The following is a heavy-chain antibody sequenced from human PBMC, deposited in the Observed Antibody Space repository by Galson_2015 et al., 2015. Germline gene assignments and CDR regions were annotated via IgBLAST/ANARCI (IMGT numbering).Heavy chain of an antibody. V-gene: IGHV3-33*08. D-gene: IGHD1-26*01. CDR2: IWYDGSNK. Sequence: SLRLSCAASGFTFSSYGMHWVRQAPGKGLEWVAVIWYDGSNKYYADSVKGQFTISRDNSKNTLYLQMNSLRAEDTAVYYCARDQGSGSYFAEYFQHWGQGTLVTVSS. J-gene: IGHJ1*01. CDR1: GFTFSSYG. CDR3: ARDQGSGSYFAEYFQH.